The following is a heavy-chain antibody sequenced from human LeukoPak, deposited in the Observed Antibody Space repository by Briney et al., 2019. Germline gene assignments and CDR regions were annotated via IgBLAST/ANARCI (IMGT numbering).Heavy chain of an antibody. CDR1: GVTFSSYW. J-gene: IGHJ3*02. Sequence: GGSLRLSCAASGVTFSSYWMSWVRQAPGKGLEWVANIKQDGSEKYYVDSVKGRFTISRDNAKNSLYLQMNSLRAEDAAVYYCARGPYYDSSGYYPGGAFDIWGQGTMVTVSS. V-gene: IGHV3-7*05. D-gene: IGHD3-22*01. CDR3: ARGPYYDSSGYYPGGAFDI. CDR2: IKQDGSEK.